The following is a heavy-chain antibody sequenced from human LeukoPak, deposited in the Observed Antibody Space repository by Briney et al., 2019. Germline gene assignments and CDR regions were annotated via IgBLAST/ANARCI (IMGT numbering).Heavy chain of an antibody. D-gene: IGHD5-12*01. V-gene: IGHV4-61*02. CDR1: GGSISSGSYY. CDR2: IYTSGST. J-gene: IGHJ6*03. CDR3: ARVLSGYDLGYYYYYYMDV. Sequence: KTSETLSLTCTVSGGSISSGSYYWSWIRQPAGKGLEWIGRIYTSGSTNYNPSLKSRVTISVDTSKNQFSLKLSSVTAADTAVYYCARVLSGYDLGYYYYYYMDVWGKGTTVTISS.